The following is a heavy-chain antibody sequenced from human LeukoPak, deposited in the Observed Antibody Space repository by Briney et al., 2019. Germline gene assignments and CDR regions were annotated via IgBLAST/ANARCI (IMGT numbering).Heavy chain of an antibody. D-gene: IGHD3-10*01. V-gene: IGHV1-18*01. CDR2: VSPYNGNT. Sequence: ASVRVSCKTSGYTFTDYDITWVRQAPGQGLEWMGRVSPYNGNTYYSQRFQGRVTITKDTSTGTAYMDLRKLRDDDTAMYYCARNGRVRRVVKDLFEYWGQGTLVAVSS. J-gene: IGHJ4*02. CDR1: GYTFTDYD. CDR3: ARNGRVRRVVKDLFEY.